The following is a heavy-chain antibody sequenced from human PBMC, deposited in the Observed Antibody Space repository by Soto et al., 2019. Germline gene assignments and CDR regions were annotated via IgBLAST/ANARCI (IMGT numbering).Heavy chain of an antibody. CDR3: ARVGLHQKVSYYYYYMDV. Sequence: GGSLRLSCAASGFTFSSYSMNWVRQAPGKGLEWVSSISSSSSYIYYADSVKGRFTISRDNAKNSLYLQMNSLRAEDTAVYYCARVGLHQKVSYYYYYMDVWGKGTTVTVSS. CDR2: ISSSSSYI. V-gene: IGHV3-21*01. D-gene: IGHD4-4*01. CDR1: GFTFSSYS. J-gene: IGHJ6*03.